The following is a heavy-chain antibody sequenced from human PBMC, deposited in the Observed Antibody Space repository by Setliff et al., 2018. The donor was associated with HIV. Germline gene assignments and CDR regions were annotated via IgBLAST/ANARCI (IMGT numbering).Heavy chain of an antibody. CDR2: FDPEDGNT. Sequence: ASVKVSCMVSGYTLTELSRHWVRQAPGKGLEWMGGFDPEDGNTIYAQKFQGRVTMTADTSTDTAYMELSSLRSEDTAVYYCATVSHTNVAAHDAFDIWGQGTMVTVSS. J-gene: IGHJ3*02. CDR1: GYTLTELS. CDR3: ATVSHTNVAAHDAFDI. D-gene: IGHD6-19*01. V-gene: IGHV1-24*01.